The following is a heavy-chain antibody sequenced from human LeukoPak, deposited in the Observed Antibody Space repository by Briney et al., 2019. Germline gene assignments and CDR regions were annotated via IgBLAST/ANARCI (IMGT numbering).Heavy chain of an antibody. J-gene: IGHJ4*02. D-gene: IGHD6-6*01. CDR2: IRYDGSNK. Sequence: GGSLRLSCAASGFTFSSYGMHWVRQAPGKGLEWAAFIRYDGSNKYYADSVKGRFTISRDNSKNTLYLQVNSLRAEDTAVYYCATSPGLGYSSSLTGVDYWGQGTLVTVSS. CDR3: ATSPGLGYSSSLTGVDY. V-gene: IGHV3-30*02. CDR1: GFTFSSYG.